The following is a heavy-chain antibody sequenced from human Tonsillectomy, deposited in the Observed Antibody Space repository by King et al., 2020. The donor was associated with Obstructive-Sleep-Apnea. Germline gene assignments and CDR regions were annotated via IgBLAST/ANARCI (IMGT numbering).Heavy chain of an antibody. CDR2: ISYDGSKK. Sequence: QLVQSGGGVVQPGRYLRLSCAASGFTFSSYAIHWVRQAPGKGLEWVAVISYDGSKKYYADSVKGRFTISRDNSKNTLYLQMNSLRGEDTAVYYCARGTGDFDYWGQGTLVTVSS. D-gene: IGHD7-27*01. J-gene: IGHJ4*02. V-gene: IGHV3-30*04. CDR3: ARGTGDFDY. CDR1: GFTFSSYA.